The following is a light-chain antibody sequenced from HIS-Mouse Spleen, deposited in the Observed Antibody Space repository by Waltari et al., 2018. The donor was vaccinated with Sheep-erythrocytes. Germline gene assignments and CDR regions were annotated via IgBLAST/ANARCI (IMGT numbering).Light chain of an antibody. V-gene: IGLV2-23*01. CDR1: SSDVGSYNL. J-gene: IGLJ3*02. CDR2: EGS. Sequence: QSALTQPASVSGSPGQSITISCTGTSSDVGSYNLVSWYQQHPGKAPKLMIYEGSKRPSVVLNRFSGSKSGNTAYLTIAGLQAEDEADYYCCSYAGSSTPWVFGGGTKLTVL. CDR3: CSYAGSSTPWV.